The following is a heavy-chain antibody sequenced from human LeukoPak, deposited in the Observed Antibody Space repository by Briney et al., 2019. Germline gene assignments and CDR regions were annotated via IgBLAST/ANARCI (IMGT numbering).Heavy chain of an antibody. CDR2: INPNSGGT. D-gene: IGHD6-19*01. Sequence: ASVKVSCKASGYTFTSYGISWARQAPGQGLEWMGWINPNSGGTKYAQKFQGRVTMTRDSSISTAYMGLSRLRSDDTAVYYCAKGRVVAGTKSLTYNWFDPWGQGTLVTVSS. CDR1: GYTFTSYG. CDR3: AKGRVVAGTKSLTYNWFDP. V-gene: IGHV1-2*02. J-gene: IGHJ5*02.